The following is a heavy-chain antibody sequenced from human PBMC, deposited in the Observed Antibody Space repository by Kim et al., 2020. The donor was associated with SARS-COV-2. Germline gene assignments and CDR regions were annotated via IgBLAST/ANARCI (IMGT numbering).Heavy chain of an antibody. V-gene: IGHV4-34*01. CDR3: ARGRGYSYGYARRDYYYGMDV. D-gene: IGHD5-18*01. J-gene: IGHJ6*02. CDR1: GGSFSGYY. CDR2: INHSGST. Sequence: SETLSLTCAVYGGSFSGYYWSWIRQPPGKGLEWIGEINHSGSTNYNPSLKSRVTISVDTSKNQFSLKLSSVTAADTAVYYCARGRGYSYGYARRDYYYGMDVWGQGTTVTVSS.